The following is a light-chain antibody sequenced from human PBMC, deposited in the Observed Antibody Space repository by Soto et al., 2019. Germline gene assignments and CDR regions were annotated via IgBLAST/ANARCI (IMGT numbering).Light chain of an antibody. J-gene: IGKJ1*01. V-gene: IGKV4-1*01. CDR3: QQYYSTCWT. CDR2: WAS. CDR1: QSVLSSSNNRNY. Sequence: DIVMTQSPDSLAVSLVERATINCKSSQSVLSSSNNRNYLAWYQLKPGQPPKLLIYWASTRESGVPDRFSGSGSGTDFTLTISSLQAEDVAVYYCQQYYSTCWTFGQGTKVDIK.